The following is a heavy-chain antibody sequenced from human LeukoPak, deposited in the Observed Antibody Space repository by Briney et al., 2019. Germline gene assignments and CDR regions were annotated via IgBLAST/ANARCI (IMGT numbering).Heavy chain of an antibody. D-gene: IGHD3-10*01. CDR1: EFTFNNYA. CDR3: AKGSRDSRPYYVDF. J-gene: IGHJ4*02. V-gene: IGHV3-23*01. CDR2: ITGSGGDT. Sequence: GGSLRLSCAASEFTFNNYAMSWVRQAPGKGLEWVSAITGSGGDTYHADSVKGRFTISRDNSKNTLYLQMNSLRGEDMAVYYCAKGSRDSRPYYVDFWGQGTLVTVSS.